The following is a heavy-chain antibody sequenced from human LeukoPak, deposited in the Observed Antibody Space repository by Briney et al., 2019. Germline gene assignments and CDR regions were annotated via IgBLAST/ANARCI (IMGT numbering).Heavy chain of an antibody. CDR1: GDSVSSNSAA. J-gene: IGHJ3*02. D-gene: IGHD2-21*01. V-gene: IGHV6-1*01. CDR2: TYYRSKWYN. Sequence: SQTLSLTCAISGDSVSSNSAAWNWIRQSPSRGLEWLGRTYYRSKWYNDYALSVESRITINPDTSKNQLSLQLNSVTPEDTAVYYCARVVVAGDDAFDIWGQGTMVTVSS. CDR3: ARVVVAGDDAFDI.